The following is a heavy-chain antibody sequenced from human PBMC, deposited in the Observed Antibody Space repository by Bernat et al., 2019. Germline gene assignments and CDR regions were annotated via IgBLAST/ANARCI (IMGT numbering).Heavy chain of an antibody. J-gene: IGHJ4*02. CDR1: GGSFSGYY. V-gene: IGHV4-34*01. Sequence: QVQLQQWGAGLLKPSETLSLTCAVYGGSFSGYYWSWIRQPPGKGLEWIGEINHSGSTNYNPSLKSRVTISVDTSKNQFSLKLGSVTAADTAVYYCARGSGIAARLGKDWGQGTLVTVSS. D-gene: IGHD6-6*01. CDR3: ARGSGIAARLGKD. CDR2: INHSGST.